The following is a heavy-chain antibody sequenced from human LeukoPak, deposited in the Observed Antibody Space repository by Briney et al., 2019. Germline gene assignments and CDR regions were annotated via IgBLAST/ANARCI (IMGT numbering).Heavy chain of an antibody. D-gene: IGHD6-13*01. J-gene: IGHJ4*02. CDR1: GFTINNYA. CDR3: VKEREYSSSVWYFDY. Sequence: GGSLRLSCGASGFTINNYAMHWVRQAPGKGLEWVALISYDGSNKDYADSVKGRFTISRDNSKNTLYLQMNSLRVEDTSVYYCVKEREYSSSVWYFDYWGQGTLVTVSS. CDR2: ISYDGSNK. V-gene: IGHV3-30*18.